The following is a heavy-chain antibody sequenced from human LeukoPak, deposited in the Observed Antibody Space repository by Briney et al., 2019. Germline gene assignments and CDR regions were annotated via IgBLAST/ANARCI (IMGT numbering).Heavy chain of an antibody. J-gene: IGHJ4*02. CDR2: IYYRGST. V-gene: IGHV4-59*08. Sequence: SETLSLTCTVSGGSISSYYWSWIRQPPGKGLEWIGYIYYRGSTNYNPSLKSRVTISVDTSKNQFSLKLASVTAADTAMYFCAKSLYDYRSGTYFRPFDYWGQGTLVTVSS. CDR1: GGSISSYY. CDR3: AKSLYDYRSGTYFRPFDY. D-gene: IGHD3-10*01.